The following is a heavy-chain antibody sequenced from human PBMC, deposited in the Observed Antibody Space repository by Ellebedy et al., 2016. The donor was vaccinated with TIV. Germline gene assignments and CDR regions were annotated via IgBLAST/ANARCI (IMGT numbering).Heavy chain of an antibody. CDR3: ARARPAWSQLWLAPPLFDY. D-gene: IGHD5-18*01. Sequence: GESLKISXAASGFTFSTYSMNWVRQAPGKGLEWVSSISSSSSYIYYADSVKGRFTISRDNAKNSLYLQMNSLRDEDTAVYYCARARPAWSQLWLAPPLFDYWGQGTLVTVSS. CDR1: GFTFSTYS. V-gene: IGHV3-21*01. CDR2: ISSSSSYI. J-gene: IGHJ4*02.